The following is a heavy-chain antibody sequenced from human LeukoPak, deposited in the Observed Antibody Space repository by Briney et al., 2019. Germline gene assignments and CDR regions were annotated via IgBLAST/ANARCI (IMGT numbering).Heavy chain of an antibody. CDR2: IYYSGST. CDR3: ARDLLNEGNHLDY. V-gene: IGHV4-30-4*01. J-gene: IGHJ4*02. Sequence: SQTLSLTCTVSGGSISGGDYYWSWIRQPPGKGLEWIGYIYYSGSTYYNPSLKSRVTISVDTFKNQFSLKLSSVTAADTAVYYCARDLLNEGNHLDYWGQGTLVTVSS. CDR1: GGSISGGDYY. D-gene: IGHD4-23*01.